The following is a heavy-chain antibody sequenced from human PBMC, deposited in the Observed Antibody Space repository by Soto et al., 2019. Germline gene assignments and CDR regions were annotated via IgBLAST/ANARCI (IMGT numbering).Heavy chain of an antibody. CDR3: ARVIFDDYINRNGDFDP. CDR2: IYYSGST. J-gene: IGHJ5*02. CDR1: GGSISSGNYY. V-gene: IGHV4-30-4*01. D-gene: IGHD4-4*01. Sequence: QVQLQESGPGLVKPSQTLSLTCTVSGGSISSGNYYWSWIRQPPGKGLEWIGYIYYSGSTYYNPSLKSRDTISVDTSKNQFSLKWSSVTAADTAVYYCARVIFDDYINRNGDFDPWGHGTLVTVSS.